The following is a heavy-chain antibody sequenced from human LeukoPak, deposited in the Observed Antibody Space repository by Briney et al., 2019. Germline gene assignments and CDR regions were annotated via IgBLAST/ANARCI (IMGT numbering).Heavy chain of an antibody. CDR3: ARGIAVAGTAAFDI. V-gene: IGHV4-61*01. CDR2: IYYSGST. J-gene: IGHJ3*02. D-gene: IGHD6-19*01. Sequence: PSETLSLTCTVSGGSISSGSYYWSWIRQPPGKGLEWIGYIYYSGSTNYNPSLKSRVTISVDTSKNQFSLKLSSVTAADTAVYYCARGIAVAGTAAFDIWGQGTMVTVSS. CDR1: GGSISSGSYY.